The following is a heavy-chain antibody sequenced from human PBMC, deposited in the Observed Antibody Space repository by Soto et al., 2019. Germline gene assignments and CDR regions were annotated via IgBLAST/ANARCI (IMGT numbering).Heavy chain of an antibody. Sequence: ASVKVSCKASGYTFTSYDINWVRQATGQGLEWMGWMNPNSGNTGYAQKFQGRVTMTRNTSISTAYMELSSLRSEDTAVYYCARVASHIVVVIATPYHYMDVWGKGTTVTVSS. D-gene: IGHD2-21*01. CDR3: ARVASHIVVVIATPYHYMDV. V-gene: IGHV1-8*01. CDR1: GYTFTSYD. J-gene: IGHJ6*03. CDR2: MNPNSGNT.